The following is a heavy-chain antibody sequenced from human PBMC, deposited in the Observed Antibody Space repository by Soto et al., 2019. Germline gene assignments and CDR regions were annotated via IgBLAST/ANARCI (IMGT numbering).Heavy chain of an antibody. Sequence: GESLKISCKGTGYSFTSYWIGWVRQMPGKGLEWMGIIYPGDSDTRYSPSFQGQVTISADKSISTAYLQWSTLKASDTAMYYCARHGSRDIVVVPAALKYYYYGMDVWGQGTTVTVSS. D-gene: IGHD2-2*01. J-gene: IGHJ6*02. CDR3: ARHGSRDIVVVPAALKYYYYGMDV. CDR2: IYPGDSDT. V-gene: IGHV5-51*01. CDR1: GYSFTSYW.